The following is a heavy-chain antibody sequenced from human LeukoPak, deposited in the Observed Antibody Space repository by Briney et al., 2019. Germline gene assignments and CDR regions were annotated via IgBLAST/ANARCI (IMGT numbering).Heavy chain of an antibody. D-gene: IGHD4-17*01. CDR3: ARDKNHGDSYFAY. CDR1: GFSFDDYA. Sequence: GGSLRLSCAASGFSFDDYAMHWVRQAPGKGLEWVSGISWNSGSIGYADSVKGRFTISRDNAKNSLYLQMNSLRAEDTAVYYCARDKNHGDSYFAYWGQGILVTVSS. J-gene: IGHJ4*02. V-gene: IGHV3-9*01. CDR2: ISWNSGSI.